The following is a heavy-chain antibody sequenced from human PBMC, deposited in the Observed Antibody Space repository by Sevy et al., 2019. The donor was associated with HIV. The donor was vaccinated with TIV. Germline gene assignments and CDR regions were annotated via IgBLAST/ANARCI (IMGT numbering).Heavy chain of an antibody. V-gene: IGHV3-30-3*01. J-gene: IGHJ4*02. CDR2: ISYDGSNK. CDR1: GFTFSSYA. D-gene: IGHD3-22*01. CDR3: ARAPRYYYDSSGDSDY. Sequence: GGSLRLSCAASGFTFSSYAMHWVRQAPGKGLEWVAVISYDGSNKYYADPVKGRFTISRENSKNTLYLQMNSRRAEDTAVYYCARAPRYYYDSSGDSDYWGQGTLVTVSS.